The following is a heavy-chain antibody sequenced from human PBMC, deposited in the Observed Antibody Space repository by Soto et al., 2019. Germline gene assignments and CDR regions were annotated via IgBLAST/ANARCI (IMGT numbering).Heavy chain of an antibody. CDR1: GGSISSYY. D-gene: IGHD6-6*01. J-gene: IGHJ4*02. V-gene: IGHV4-59*01. CDR2: IYYAGNT. CDR3: ARSSIEPRVFMYPFDS. Sequence: SETLSLTCTVSGGSISSYYWSWIRQPPGKGLEWIAYIYYAGNTYYNPSLKSRVTLSSDTSKNQFSLRLNSVTAADTAVYYCARSSIEPRVFMYPFDSWGQGTLVTVSS.